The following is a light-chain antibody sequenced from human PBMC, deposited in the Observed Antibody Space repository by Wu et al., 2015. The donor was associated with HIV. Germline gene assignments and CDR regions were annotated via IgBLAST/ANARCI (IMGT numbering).Light chain of an antibody. Sequence: KLGKPPKLSMYGASTCIQGSRSRFSGSGSGTHFTLTISSLQPEDVATYYCQSYNSVPYTFGQGTKLEIK. CDR2: GAS. CDR3: QSYNSVPYT. J-gene: IGKJ2*01. V-gene: IGKV1-27*01.